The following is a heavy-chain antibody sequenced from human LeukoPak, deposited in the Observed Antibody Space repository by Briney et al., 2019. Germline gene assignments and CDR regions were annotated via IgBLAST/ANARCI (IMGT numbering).Heavy chain of an antibody. CDR2: INHSGST. CDR1: GGSFSGYY. D-gene: IGHD3-3*01. Sequence: PPETLSLTCAVYGGSFSGYYWSWIRQPPGKGLEWIGEINHSGSTNYNPSLKSRVTISVDTSKNQFSLKLSSVTAADTAVYYCARGVLRFLEWLNRGDYFDYWGQGTLVTVSS. CDR3: ARGVLRFLEWLNRGDYFDY. J-gene: IGHJ4*02. V-gene: IGHV4-34*01.